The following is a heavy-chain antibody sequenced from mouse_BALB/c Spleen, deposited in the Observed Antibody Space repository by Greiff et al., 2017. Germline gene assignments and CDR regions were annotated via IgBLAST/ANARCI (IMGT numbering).Heavy chain of an antibody. V-gene: IGHV5-12-1*01. CDR3: ARQGNWDRYFDY. CDR1: GFAFSSYD. J-gene: IGHJ2*01. Sequence: EVKVVESGGGLVKPGGSLKLSCAASGFAFSSYDMSWVRQTPEKRLEWVAYISSGGGSTYYPDTVKGRFTISRDNAKNTLYLQMSSLKSEDTAMYYCARQGNWDRYFDYWGQGTTLTVSS. CDR2: ISSGGGST. D-gene: IGHD4-1*02.